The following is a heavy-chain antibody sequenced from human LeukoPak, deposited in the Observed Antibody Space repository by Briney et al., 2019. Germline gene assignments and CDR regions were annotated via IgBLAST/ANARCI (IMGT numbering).Heavy chain of an antibody. J-gene: IGHJ6*03. CDR3: ARVGFDYYGSGSYFSRLYYYYMDV. D-gene: IGHD3-10*01. CDR2: ISFSNTV. V-gene: IGHV3-69-1*02. Sequence: GGSLRLSCAASGFTFSDYTMNWVRQAPGKGLEWVSYISFSNTVYYADSVKGRFTISRDNAKNSLYLQMNSLRAKDTAVYYCARVGFDYYGSGSYFSRLYYYYMDVWGKGTTVTISS. CDR1: GFTFSDYT.